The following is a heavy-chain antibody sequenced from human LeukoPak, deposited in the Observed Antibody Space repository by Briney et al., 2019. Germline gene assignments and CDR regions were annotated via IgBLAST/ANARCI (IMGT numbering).Heavy chain of an antibody. Sequence: PGGSLRLSCAASGFTFCSYWMHWVRQAPGKGLVWVSRINSDGISTKYADSVKGRFTISRDNAKNTLFLQMNSLRAQDTAVYYCARDPSGIAAYFDYWGQGTLVTVSS. CDR1: GFTFCSYW. V-gene: IGHV3-74*03. D-gene: IGHD6-13*01. CDR2: INSDGIST. J-gene: IGHJ4*02. CDR3: ARDPSGIAAYFDY.